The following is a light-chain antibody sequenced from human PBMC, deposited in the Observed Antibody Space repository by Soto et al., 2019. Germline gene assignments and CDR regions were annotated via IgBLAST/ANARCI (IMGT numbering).Light chain of an antibody. Sequence: VLTQSPGTLSLSPGERATLSCRTSQSVSSSYLAWYQQKPGQAPRLLIYGASSRATGIPDRFSGSGSGTDFTLTISRLEPEDFAVYYCQQYGSSPATFGQGTKVDIK. CDR2: GAS. CDR1: QSVSSSY. V-gene: IGKV3-20*01. J-gene: IGKJ1*01. CDR3: QQYGSSPAT.